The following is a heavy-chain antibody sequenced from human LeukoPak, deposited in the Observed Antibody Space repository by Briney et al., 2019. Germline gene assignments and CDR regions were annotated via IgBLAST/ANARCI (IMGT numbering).Heavy chain of an antibody. V-gene: IGHV3-21*01. CDR3: ARESSGYFY. CDR1: GFTFSTYS. J-gene: IGHJ4*02. CDR2: ISSGSSFI. D-gene: IGHD3-22*01. Sequence: GASLRLSCAASGFTFSTYSMNWVRQAPGKGLEWVSSISSGSSFIYYADSVKGRFTISRDNAKNSLFLQMNSLRAEDTAVYYCARESSGYFYWGQGTLVTVSS.